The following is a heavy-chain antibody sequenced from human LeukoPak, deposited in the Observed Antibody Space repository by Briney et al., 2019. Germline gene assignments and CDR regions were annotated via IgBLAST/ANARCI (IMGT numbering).Heavy chain of an antibody. J-gene: IGHJ4*02. V-gene: IGHV3-23*01. D-gene: IGHD2-8*02. CDR3: AKPRTTGLGWAQFDY. CDR2: FDGNGPNT. CDR1: GFTFSSFA. Sequence: GGSLRLSCAASGFTFSSFAMTWVRQAPGKGLEWVSGFDGNGPNTYYADSVKGRWTISRDNSRNTLYLEMNSPRPEDTAIYYCAKPRTTGLGWAQFDYWGQGSLVTVSS.